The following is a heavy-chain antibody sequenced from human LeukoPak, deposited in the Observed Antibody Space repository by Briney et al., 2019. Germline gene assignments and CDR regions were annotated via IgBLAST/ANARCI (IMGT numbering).Heavy chain of an antibody. Sequence: GGSLRLSCAASGCTLTTSWMTWVRQAPGKGLEWVTNINREGSQIDYMDSVKGRFTISRDSANNALYLQMNSLRAEDTAVYYCARGGLTAGFDYWGQGTLVTVSS. CDR3: ARGGLTAGFDY. J-gene: IGHJ4*02. CDR2: INREGSQI. CDR1: GCTLTTSW. V-gene: IGHV3-7*01.